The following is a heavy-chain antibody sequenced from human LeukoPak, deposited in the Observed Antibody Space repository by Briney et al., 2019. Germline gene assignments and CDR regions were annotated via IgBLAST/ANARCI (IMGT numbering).Heavy chain of an antibody. D-gene: IGHD3-10*01. CDR1: GFTFSSYG. CDR3: AKTMVRGVSYYFDY. V-gene: IGHV3-33*06. Sequence: GRSLRLSCAASGFTFSSYGMHWVRQAPGKGLEWVAVIWYDGSNKYYADSVKGRFTISRDNPKNTLYLQMNSLRAEDTAVYYCAKTMVRGVSYYFDYWGQGTLVTVSS. J-gene: IGHJ4*02. CDR2: IWYDGSNK.